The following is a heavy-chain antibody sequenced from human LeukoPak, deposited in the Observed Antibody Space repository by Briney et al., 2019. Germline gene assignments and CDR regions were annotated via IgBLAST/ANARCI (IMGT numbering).Heavy chain of an antibody. J-gene: IGHJ4*02. CDR2: ISWNSGSI. V-gene: IGHV3-9*01. Sequence: GRSLRLSCAASGFTFDDYAMHWVRQAPGKGLEWVSGISWNSGSIDYADSVKGRFTVSRDNAKNSLYLQMNSLRAEDTALYYCAKVRGYSYGPFGYWGQGTLVTVSS. CDR1: GFTFDDYA. CDR3: AKVRGYSYGPFGY. D-gene: IGHD5-18*01.